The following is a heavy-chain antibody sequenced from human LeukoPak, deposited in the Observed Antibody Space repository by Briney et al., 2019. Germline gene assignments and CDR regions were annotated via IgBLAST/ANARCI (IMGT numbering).Heavy chain of an antibody. CDR3: AREGVSAGIRNAVDI. CDR1: GFTFSSYE. CDR2: ISSGGGTI. J-gene: IGHJ3*02. V-gene: IGHV3-48*03. Sequence: GGSLRLSCAASGFTFSSYEMNWVRQAPGKGLEWISYISSGGGTIYYADSVKGRFTISRDNAKNSLYLQMNSLRAEDTAVYYCAREGVSAGIRNAVDIWGQGTMVTVSS. D-gene: IGHD2-2*01.